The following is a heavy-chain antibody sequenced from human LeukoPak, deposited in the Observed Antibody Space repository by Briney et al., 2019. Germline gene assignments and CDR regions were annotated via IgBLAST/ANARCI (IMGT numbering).Heavy chain of an antibody. V-gene: IGHV3-48*01. D-gene: IGHD3-3*01. J-gene: IGHJ6*03. CDR3: ARGVRDILSGYYTDYYFYYMDV. Sequence: PGRSLRLSCAASGFTFNVYSMNWVRQAPGKGLEWVSFISSSLDSSMYYADSVKGRFTISRDNAKNSLYLQMNSLRAEDTAVYYCARGVRDILSGYYTDYYFYYMDVWGKGTTVTVSS. CDR1: GFTFNVYS. CDR2: ISSSLDSSM.